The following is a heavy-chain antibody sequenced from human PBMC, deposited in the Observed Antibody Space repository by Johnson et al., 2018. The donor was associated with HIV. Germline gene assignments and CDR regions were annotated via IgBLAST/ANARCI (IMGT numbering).Heavy chain of an antibody. CDR2: ISYDGGNK. CDR1: GFTFSTYA. CDR3: ARGRGSSWLVGHDACDV. D-gene: IGHD6-13*01. J-gene: IGHJ3*01. V-gene: IGHV3-30*04. Sequence: QVKLVESGGGVVQPGRSLRLSCAASGFTFSTYAMHWVRQAPGKGLEWVAIISYDGGNKYYTDSVKGRFTISRYNSKNTLYLQMNSLRAEETAVYYCARGRGSSWLVGHDACDVWGQGTMVTVSS.